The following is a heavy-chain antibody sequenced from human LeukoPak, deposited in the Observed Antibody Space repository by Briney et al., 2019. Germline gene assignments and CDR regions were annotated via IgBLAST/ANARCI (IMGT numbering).Heavy chain of an antibody. Sequence: GGSLRLSCEDSEFTFSSYWMHWVRQAPGKGLVWVSRISSDGSSTSYADSVKGRFTISRDNAKKTLYLQMNSVRAEDTAVYYCARDFKEADPWGQGTLVTVSS. J-gene: IGHJ5*02. V-gene: IGHV3-74*01. CDR1: EFTFSSYW. CDR2: ISSDGSST. CDR3: ARDFKEADP.